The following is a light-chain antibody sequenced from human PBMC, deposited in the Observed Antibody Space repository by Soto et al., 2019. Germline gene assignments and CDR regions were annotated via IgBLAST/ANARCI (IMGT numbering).Light chain of an antibody. Sequence: QSVLTQPASSSGTPGQRVTISCSGSSSNIGSNAVNWYQQVPGSAPKLLIYSNNQRPSGVPDRFSGSKSGTSASLAISGLQSEDEADYYCAAWDDSLNGGWMFGGGTKLTVL. CDR1: SSNIGSNA. CDR2: SNN. J-gene: IGLJ3*02. CDR3: AAWDDSLNGGWM. V-gene: IGLV1-44*01.